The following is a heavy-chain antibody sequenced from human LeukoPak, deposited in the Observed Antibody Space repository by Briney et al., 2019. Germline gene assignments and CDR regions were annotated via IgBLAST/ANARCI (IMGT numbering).Heavy chain of an antibody. CDR1: GFTFSSCG. J-gene: IGHJ5*02. CDR2: IRYDGSNK. V-gene: IGHV3-30*02. CDR3: AKDPYSSSPNNWFDP. Sequence: GGSLRLSCAASGFTFSSCGMHWVRQAPGKGLEWVAFIRYDGSNKYYADSVKGRFTISRDNSKNTLYLQMNSLRAEDTAVYYCAKDPYSSSPNNWFDPWGQGTLVTVSS. D-gene: IGHD6-6*01.